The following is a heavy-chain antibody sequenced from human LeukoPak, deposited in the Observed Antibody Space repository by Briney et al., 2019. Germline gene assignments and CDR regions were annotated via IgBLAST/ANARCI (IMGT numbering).Heavy chain of an antibody. CDR3: PKAAPIYNILPGIYPFAY. CDR2: ISGSGGSS. CDR1: GFTFSSYA. D-gene: IGHD3-9*01. J-gene: IGHJ4*01. Sequence: GGSLRLSCAASGFTFSSYAMSWVRQAPGKGLEWVSAISGSGGSSYYADSVKGRFTISRDISKNTLYLQMNSLRADDTAVYYGPKAAPIYNILPGIYPFAYWGKEPWSPSPQ. V-gene: IGHV3-23*01.